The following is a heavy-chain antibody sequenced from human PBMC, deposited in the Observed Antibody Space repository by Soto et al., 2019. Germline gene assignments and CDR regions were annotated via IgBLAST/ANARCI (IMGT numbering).Heavy chain of an antibody. Sequence: GGSLRLSCAASGFTFSSYAMHWVRQAPGKGLEWVAVISYDGSNKYYADSVKGRFTISRDNSKNTLYLQMNSLRAEDTAVYYCARDLFGVTTVMDSPPYYYYGMDVWSQGTTVTVSS. D-gene: IGHD4-4*01. J-gene: IGHJ6*02. CDR1: GFTFSSYA. CDR3: ARDLFGVTTVMDSPPYYYYGMDV. V-gene: IGHV3-30-3*01. CDR2: ISYDGSNK.